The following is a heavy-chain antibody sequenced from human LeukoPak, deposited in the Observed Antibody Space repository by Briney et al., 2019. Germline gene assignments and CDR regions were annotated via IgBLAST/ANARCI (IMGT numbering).Heavy chain of an antibody. Sequence: SETLSLTCTVSGGSLSSGSYYWSWIRQPAGKGLEWIGCIYTSGRTNYNPSLHNRIPISVDTSRTRVSLQLTSVTAADTAFDYCARGLTEFGGGDDSFDIWGQGTMVTVAS. J-gene: IGHJ3*02. V-gene: IGHV4-61*10. D-gene: IGHD3-10*01. CDR1: GGSLSSGSYY. CDR2: IYTSGRT. CDR3: ARGLTEFGGGDDSFDI.